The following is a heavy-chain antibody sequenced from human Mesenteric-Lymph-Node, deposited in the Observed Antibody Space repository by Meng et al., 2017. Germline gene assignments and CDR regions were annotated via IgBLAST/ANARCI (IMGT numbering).Heavy chain of an antibody. Sequence: GESLKISCTASGFTFGDYAMSWVRQAPGKGLEWVGFIRSKAYGGTTEYAASVKGRFTISRDDSKSIAYLQMNSLKTEDTAVYYCTRVPCSGGSCYSRYIDYWGQGTLVTVSS. CDR1: GFTFGDYA. CDR2: IRSKAYGGTT. J-gene: IGHJ4*02. D-gene: IGHD2-15*01. V-gene: IGHV3-49*04. CDR3: TRVPCSGGSCYSRYIDY.